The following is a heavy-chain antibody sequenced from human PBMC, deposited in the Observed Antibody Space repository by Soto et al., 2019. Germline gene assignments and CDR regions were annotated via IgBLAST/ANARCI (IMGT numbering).Heavy chain of an antibody. CDR3: ARRRVVAGSGIFDY. CDR2: IYYSGST. Sequence: PSETLSLTCTVSGGSMSSYYWSWIRQPPGKGLEWIGNIYYSGSTNYNPSLKSRVTISVDTSKNQFSLKLSSVTAADTAVYYCARRRVVAGSGIFDYWGQGTPVTVSS. D-gene: IGHD6-19*01. CDR1: GGSMSSYY. J-gene: IGHJ4*02. V-gene: IGHV4-59*08.